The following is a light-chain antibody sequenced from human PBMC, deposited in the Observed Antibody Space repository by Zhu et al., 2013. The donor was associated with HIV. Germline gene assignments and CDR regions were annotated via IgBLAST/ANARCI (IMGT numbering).Light chain of an antibody. CDR3: AAWDDSLSGWV. V-gene: IGLV1-47*01. Sequence: QSVLTQPPSASGTPGQRVTISCSGSTSNVGNNYVCWYQQLPGTAPKLLLYGTNQRTSGVSDRFSGSKSGASASLAISGLRSEDEADYHCAAWDDSLSGWVFGGGTKLSVL. CDR2: GTN. CDR1: TSNVGNNY. J-gene: IGLJ3*02.